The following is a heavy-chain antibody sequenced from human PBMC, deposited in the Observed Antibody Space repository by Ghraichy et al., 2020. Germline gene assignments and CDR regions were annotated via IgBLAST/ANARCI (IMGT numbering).Heavy chain of an antibody. CDR1: GGSISSSSYY. D-gene: IGHD6-19*01. J-gene: IGHJ4*02. CDR3: ARRGVAVAGTGFVY. V-gene: IGHV4-39*01. CDR2: IYYSGST. Sequence: SETLSLTCTVSGGSISSSSYYWGWIRQPPGKGLEWIGSIYYSGSTYYNPSLKSRVTISVDTSKNQFSLKLSSVTAADTAVYYCARRGVAVAGTGFVYWGQGTLVTVSS.